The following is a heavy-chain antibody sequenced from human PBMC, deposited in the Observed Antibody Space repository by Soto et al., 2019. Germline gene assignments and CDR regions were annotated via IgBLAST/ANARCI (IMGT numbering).Heavy chain of an antibody. D-gene: IGHD5-18*01. J-gene: IGHJ6*02. V-gene: IGHV3-33*01. Sequence: QVQLVESGGGVVQPGRSLRLSCAASGFTFSSYGMHWVRQAPGKGLEWVAVIWYDGSNKYYADSVKGRFTISRDNSKNTMNLQMNSLRAEDTAVYYCARDHVKDRLGYWIQLLSKGYYYGMDVWGQGTTVTVSS. CDR1: GFTFSSYG. CDR3: ARDHVKDRLGYWIQLLSKGYYYGMDV. CDR2: IWYDGSNK.